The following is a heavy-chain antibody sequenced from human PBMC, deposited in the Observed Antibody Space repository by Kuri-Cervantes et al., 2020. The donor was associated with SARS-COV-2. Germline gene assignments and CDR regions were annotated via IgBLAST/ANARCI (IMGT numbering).Heavy chain of an antibody. Sequence: ASVKVSCKASGYTFTSYGISWVRQAPGQGLEWMGWISAYNGNTNYAQKLQGRVTMTTDTSTSTAYMELSSLRSEDTAVYYCARDRGPGQLLDSAFRWFDPWGQGTLVTVSS. CDR2: ISAYNGNT. CDR3: ARDRGPGQLLDSAFRWFDP. D-gene: IGHD2-2*01. CDR1: GYTFTSYG. J-gene: IGHJ5*02. V-gene: IGHV1-18*01.